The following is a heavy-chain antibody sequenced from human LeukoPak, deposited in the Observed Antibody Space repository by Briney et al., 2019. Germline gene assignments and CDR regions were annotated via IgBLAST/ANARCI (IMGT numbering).Heavy chain of an antibody. CDR1: GFTFSTSA. J-gene: IGHJ4*02. D-gene: IGHD3-22*01. V-gene: IGHV3-23*01. CDR2: ISGSGGHT. CDR3: AKFRYHSNDNNYLDFNY. Sequence: ETGGSLRLSCAASGFTFSTSAMTWVRQAPGKGPEWVSSISGSGGHTYFADSVKGRFTISRDNSKNTLDLQMNSLKVEDTAVYYCAKFRYHSNDNNYLDFNYWGQGTLVTVSS.